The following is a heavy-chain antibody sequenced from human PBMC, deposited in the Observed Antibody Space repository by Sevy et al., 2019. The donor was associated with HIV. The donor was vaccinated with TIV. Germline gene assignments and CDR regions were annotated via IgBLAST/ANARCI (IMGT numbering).Heavy chain of an antibody. J-gene: IGHJ4*02. CDR3: ASGPDRGYFDY. CDR2: INHSGST. Sequence: SETLSLTCAVYGGSFSGYYWSWIRQPPGKGLEWIGEINHSGSTNYNPSLKSRVTISVDTSKNQFSLVLSSVIAADTVVYYRASGPDRGYFDYWGQGTLVTVSS. CDR1: GGSFSGYY. V-gene: IGHV4-34*01. D-gene: IGHD3-16*01.